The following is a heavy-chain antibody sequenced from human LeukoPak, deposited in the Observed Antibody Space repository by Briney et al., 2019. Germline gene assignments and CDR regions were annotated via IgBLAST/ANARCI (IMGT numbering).Heavy chain of an antibody. Sequence: GGSLRLSCAASGFTFSNAWMNWVRQAPGKGLEWVSSISSSSSYIYYADSVKGRFTISRDNAKNSLYLQMNSLRAEDTAVYYCARSGFGEPEDYWGQGTLVTVSS. CDR3: ARSGFGEPEDY. CDR1: GFTFSNAW. CDR2: ISSSSSYI. V-gene: IGHV3-21*01. D-gene: IGHD3-10*01. J-gene: IGHJ4*02.